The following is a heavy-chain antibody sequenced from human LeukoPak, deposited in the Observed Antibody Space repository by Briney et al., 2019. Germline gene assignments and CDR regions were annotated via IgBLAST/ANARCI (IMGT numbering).Heavy chain of an antibody. V-gene: IGHV3-74*01. CDR1: GFTFSSYW. CDR2: INSYGSRT. Sequence: GGSLRLSCAASGFTFSSYWMHWARHPPGKGLVWVSRINSYGSRTSYADSAKGRLTISRDNAKNTLYLHMNSLRAGDTSVVYCARDTTGYSRGWLREGGQGTLVTVSS. D-gene: IGHD6-19*01. CDR3: ARDTTGYSRGWLRE. J-gene: IGHJ4*02.